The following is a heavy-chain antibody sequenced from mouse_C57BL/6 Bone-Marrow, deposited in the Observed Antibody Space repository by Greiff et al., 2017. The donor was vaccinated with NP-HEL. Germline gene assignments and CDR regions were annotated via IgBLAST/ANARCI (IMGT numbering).Heavy chain of an antibody. D-gene: IGHD2-3*01. Sequence: QVQLQQSGAELVRPGTSVKVSCKASGYAFTNYLIEWVKQRPGQGLEWIGVINPGSGGTNYNEKFKGKATLTADKSSSTAYMQLSSLTSEDSAVYFCARWLLPWFAYWGQGTLVTVSA. CDR3: ARWLLPWFAY. V-gene: IGHV1-54*01. CDR2: INPGSGGT. CDR1: GYAFTNYL. J-gene: IGHJ3*01.